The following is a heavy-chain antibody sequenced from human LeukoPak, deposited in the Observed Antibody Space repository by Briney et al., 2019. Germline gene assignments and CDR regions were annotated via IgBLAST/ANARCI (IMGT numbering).Heavy chain of an antibody. D-gene: IGHD3-22*01. V-gene: IGHV4-59*12. CDR1: GGSISSYY. Sequence: SETLSLTCTVSGGSISSYYWSWIRQPPGKGLEWIGYIYYSGSTNYNPSLKSRVTTSVDTSKNQFSLKLSSVTAADTAVYYCAREDYYDSSGYDYWGQGTLVTVSS. J-gene: IGHJ4*02. CDR3: AREDYYDSSGYDY. CDR2: IYYSGST.